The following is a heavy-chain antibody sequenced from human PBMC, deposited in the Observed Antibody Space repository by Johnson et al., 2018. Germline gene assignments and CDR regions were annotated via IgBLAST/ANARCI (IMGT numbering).Heavy chain of an antibody. CDR1: GFTFSSYG. J-gene: IGHJ1*01. D-gene: IGHD2-15*01. V-gene: IGHV3-33*01. Sequence: QVQLVQSGGGVVQPGRSLRLSCAASGFTFSSYGMHWVRQAPGKGLEWVAVIWYDGSNKYYADSVKGRFTTSRDNSKNTLYLQMNSLRAEDTAVYSWARDLGVVADSEYFQHWGQGTLVTVSS. CDR2: IWYDGSNK. CDR3: ARDLGVVADSEYFQH.